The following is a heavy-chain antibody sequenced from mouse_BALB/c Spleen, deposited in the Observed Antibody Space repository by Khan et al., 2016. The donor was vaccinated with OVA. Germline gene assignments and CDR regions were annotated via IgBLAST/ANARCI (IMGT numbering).Heavy chain of an antibody. J-gene: IGHJ3*01. Sequence: EVQLQESGPELMKPGASVKISCKASGYSFTSYYIHWMLQSHGKSLEWIGYIDPFSGGTTYNQKFKGQATLTVDNSSSTAYILLSNLTSEDSAVEYCARHGVVAWFTYWGQGTLVTVSA. V-gene: IGHV1S135*01. CDR1: GYSFTSYY. D-gene: IGHD1-1*02. CDR3: ARHGVVAWFTY. CDR2: IDPFSGGT.